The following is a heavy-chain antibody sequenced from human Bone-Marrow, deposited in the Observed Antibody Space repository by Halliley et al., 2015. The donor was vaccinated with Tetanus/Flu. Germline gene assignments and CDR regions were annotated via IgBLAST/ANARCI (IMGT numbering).Heavy chain of an antibody. CDR3: AKEEDGWIDY. V-gene: IGHV4-59*01. CDR2: IYFSGRT. J-gene: IGHJ4*02. Sequence: EWLGNIYFSGRTTYNPSLKGRVAISVDTSKNQFSLKLSSVTAADRAVYYCAKEEDGWIDYWGQGTLVAVSS. D-gene: IGHD6-19*01.